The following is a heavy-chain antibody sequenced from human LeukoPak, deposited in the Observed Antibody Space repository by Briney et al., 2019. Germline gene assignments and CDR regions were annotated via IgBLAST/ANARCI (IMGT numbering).Heavy chain of an antibody. CDR1: GFTFSSYG. CDR2: IRYDGTNK. CDR3: ATYRQIQVPFEF. V-gene: IGHV3-30*02. J-gene: IGHJ4*02. D-gene: IGHD5-18*01. Sequence: GGSLRLSCAASGFTFSSYGMHWVRQAPGKGLEWVAFIRYDGTNKYYADSVKGRFTISRDNSRSTLSLQMDSLRAEDTATYYCATYRQIQVPFEFWGQGTLVTVSS.